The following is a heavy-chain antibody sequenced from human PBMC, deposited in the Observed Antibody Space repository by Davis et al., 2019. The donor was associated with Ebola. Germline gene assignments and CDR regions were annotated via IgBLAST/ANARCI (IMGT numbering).Heavy chain of an antibody. V-gene: IGHV1-2*04. D-gene: IGHD2-8*01. CDR2: INPNSGGT. J-gene: IGHJ3*01. CDR1: GYTFSGHY. Sequence: ASVKVSCKASGYTFSGHYINWVRQAPGPGHEWMGWINPNSGGTNYAQKFQGWVTMGRDKSITTVYMELNRLTSDDTAVYYCARDYASNGYGVFDLWGQGTVVTVSS. CDR3: ARDYASNGYGVFDL.